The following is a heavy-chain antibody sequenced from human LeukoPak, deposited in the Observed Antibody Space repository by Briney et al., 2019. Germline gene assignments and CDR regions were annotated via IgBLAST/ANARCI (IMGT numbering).Heavy chain of an antibody. CDR3: ARGFSGGTVTTGGGY. CDR2: MNPNSGNT. J-gene: IGHJ4*02. Sequence: ASVKVSCKASGYTFTSYDINWVRQATGQGLEWMGWMNPNSGNTGCAQKFQGRVTMTRNTSISTAYMELSSLRSEDTAVYYCARGFSGGTVTTGGGYWGQGTLVTVSS. D-gene: IGHD4-4*01. CDR1: GYTFTSYD. V-gene: IGHV1-8*01.